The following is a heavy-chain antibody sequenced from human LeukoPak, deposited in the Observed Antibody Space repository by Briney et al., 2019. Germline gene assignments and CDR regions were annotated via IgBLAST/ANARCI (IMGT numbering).Heavy chain of an antibody. J-gene: IGHJ6*03. V-gene: IGHV1-69*01. Sequence: SVKVSCKASGGTFSSYAISWVRQAPGQGLEWMGGIIPIFGTANYAQKFQGRVTITADESTSTAYMELSSLRSEDTAVYYCARSLCSSTSCFRHYYMDVWGKGTTVTVSS. CDR1: GGTFSSYA. CDR3: ARSLCSSTSCFRHYYMDV. CDR2: IIPIFGTA. D-gene: IGHD2-2*01.